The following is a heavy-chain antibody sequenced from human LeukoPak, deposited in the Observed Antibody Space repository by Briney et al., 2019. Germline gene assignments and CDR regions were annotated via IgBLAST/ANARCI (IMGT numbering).Heavy chain of an antibody. Sequence: AGGSLRLYCAASGFTFSSYAMTWVRQAPGKGLEWVSSIDASGGISYFADSVKCRFTNSRDNSKNTFFLQMNTLRAADTAVYYCAKGSGSGWYGWFAPGGQGTLVTVSS. J-gene: IGHJ5*02. CDR3: AKGSGSGWYGWFAP. CDR2: IDASGGIS. CDR1: GFTFSSYA. V-gene: IGHV3-23*01. D-gene: IGHD6-19*01.